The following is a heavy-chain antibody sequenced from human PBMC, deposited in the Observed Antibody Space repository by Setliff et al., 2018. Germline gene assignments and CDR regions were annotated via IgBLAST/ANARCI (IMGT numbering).Heavy chain of an antibody. D-gene: IGHD3-3*01. CDR2: IYTSWST. Sequence: PSETLSLTSTVSGDSISSRRNYWGWFRQPAGKELEWIGQIYTSWSTNYNPSLKSRVTISLDTSKNQFSLSLTSVTAEDTAVYYCARMSGFQYIDVWDKGTTVTVSS. CDR1: GDSISSRRNY. V-gene: IGHV4-61*09. J-gene: IGHJ6*03. CDR3: ARMSGFQYIDV.